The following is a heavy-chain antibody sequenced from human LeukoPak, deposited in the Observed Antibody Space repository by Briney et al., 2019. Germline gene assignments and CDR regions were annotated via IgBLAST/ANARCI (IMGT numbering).Heavy chain of an antibody. CDR3: ARSSSGSYSGGFDY. V-gene: IGHV4-30-2*01. CDR1: GGSISSGGYY. CDR2: IYHSGST. Sequence: SQTLSLTCTVSGGSISSGGYYWSWLRQPPGKGLEWIGYIYHSGSTYYNPSLKSRVTISVDRSKNQFSLKLSSVTAADTAVYYCARSSSGSYSGGFDYWGQGTLVTVSS. J-gene: IGHJ4*02. D-gene: IGHD1-26*01.